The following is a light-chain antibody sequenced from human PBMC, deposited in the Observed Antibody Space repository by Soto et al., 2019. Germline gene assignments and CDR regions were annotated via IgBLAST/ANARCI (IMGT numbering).Light chain of an antibody. J-gene: IGLJ1*01. V-gene: IGLV2-14*01. Sequence: QSVLTQPASVSGSPGQSITISCTGTSSDVGGYNYVSWYQQHPDKAPKLMIYEVSNRPSGVSNRFSGSKSGNTASLTISGLQGEDEADYYCSSYTSSTTLVVFGTGTKLTVL. CDR1: SSDVGGYNY. CDR2: EVS. CDR3: SSYTSSTTLVV.